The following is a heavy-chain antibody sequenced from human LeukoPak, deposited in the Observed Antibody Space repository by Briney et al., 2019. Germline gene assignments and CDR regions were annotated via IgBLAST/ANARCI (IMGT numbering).Heavy chain of an antibody. D-gene: IGHD2-2*01. V-gene: IGHV4-4*08. CDR3: AREVVPDVIDAFDI. CDR1: GGSISSYY. J-gene: IGHJ3*02. CDR2: FYYSGST. Sequence: PSETLSLTCTVSGGSISSYYWSWIRQPPGKGLEWIGYFYYSGSTNYNPSLKSRVTISVDTSKNQFSLKLSSVTAADTAVYYCAREVVPDVIDAFDIWGQGTMVTVSS.